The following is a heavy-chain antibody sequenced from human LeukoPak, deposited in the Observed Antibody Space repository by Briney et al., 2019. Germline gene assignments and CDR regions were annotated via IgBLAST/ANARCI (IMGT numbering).Heavy chain of an antibody. D-gene: IGHD3-3*01. J-gene: IGHJ6*02. V-gene: IGHV3-30-3*01. CDR1: GFTFSSYA. CDR2: ISYDGSNK. CDR3: ARVGDYDFWSGFMDV. Sequence: GGSLRLSCAASGFTFSSYAMHWVRQAPGKGLEWVAVISYDGSNKYYADSVKGRFTISRDNSKNTLYLQMNSLRAEDTAVHYCARVGDYDFWSGFMDVWGQGTTVTVSS.